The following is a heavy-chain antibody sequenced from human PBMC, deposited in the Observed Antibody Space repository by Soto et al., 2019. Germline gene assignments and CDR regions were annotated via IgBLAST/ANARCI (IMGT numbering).Heavy chain of an antibody. CDR3: AKSRAGYYDSSGYPFPYDY. CDR2: ISGSGGST. V-gene: IGHV3-23*01. Sequence: GGSLRLSCASSGFTFSSYAMSWVRQAPGKGLEWVSAISGSGGSTYYADSVKGRFTISRDNSKNTLYLQMNSLRAEDTAVYYCAKSRAGYYDSSGYPFPYDYWGQGTLVTVSS. CDR1: GFTFSSYA. D-gene: IGHD3-22*01. J-gene: IGHJ4*02.